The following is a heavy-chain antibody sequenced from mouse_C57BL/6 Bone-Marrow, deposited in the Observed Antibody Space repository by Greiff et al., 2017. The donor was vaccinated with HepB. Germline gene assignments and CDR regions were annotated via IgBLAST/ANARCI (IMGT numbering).Heavy chain of an antibody. V-gene: IGHV5-12*01. CDR2: ISNGGGST. CDR1: GFTFSDYY. Sequence: EVQLVESGGGLVQPGGSLKLSCAASGFTFSDYYMYWVRQTPEKRLEWVAYISNGGGSTYYPDTVKGRFTISRDNAKNTLYLQMSRLKSEDTAMYYCARRLHYYYGSSTDYYAMDYWGQGTSVTVSS. CDR3: ARRLHYYYGSSTDYYAMDY. J-gene: IGHJ4*01. D-gene: IGHD1-1*01.